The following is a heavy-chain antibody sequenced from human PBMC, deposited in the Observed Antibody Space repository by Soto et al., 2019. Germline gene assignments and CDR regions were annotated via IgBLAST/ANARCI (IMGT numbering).Heavy chain of an antibody. D-gene: IGHD3-3*01. CDR3: ARWWSGSRQGFDP. V-gene: IGHV4-31*03. J-gene: IGHJ5*02. CDR1: GGSISSGDYY. CDR2: IYYSGST. Sequence: SETLSLTCTFSGGSISSGDYYWSWIRQHPGKGLEGIGDIYYSGSTYYNPSLKSRVTISVDTSKNQFSLKLSSVTAADTAVYYCARWWSGSRQGFDPWGQGTLVTAPQ.